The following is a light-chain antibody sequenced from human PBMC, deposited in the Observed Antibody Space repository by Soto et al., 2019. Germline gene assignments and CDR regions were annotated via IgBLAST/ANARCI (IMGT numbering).Light chain of an antibody. Sequence: QSVLTQPPSVSGAAGQRVTISCTGCSSNIGAGYDVHWYQQLPGTAPKLLIYGNSNRPSGVPDRFSGSKSGTSASLAITGLQAEDEAHYYCQSYDSSLSGVVFGGGTKLTV. CDR1: SSNIGAGYD. CDR3: QSYDSSLSGVV. CDR2: GNS. J-gene: IGLJ2*01. V-gene: IGLV1-40*01.